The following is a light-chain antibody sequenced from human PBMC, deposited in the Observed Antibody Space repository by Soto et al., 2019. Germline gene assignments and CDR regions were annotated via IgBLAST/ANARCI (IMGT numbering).Light chain of an antibody. CDR3: QQYGSSRWT. CDR2: GAS. Sequence: EIVMTHSPATLSVSPGERATLSCRASQSVSNNLAWYQQKPGQAPRLLIYGASTRATAIPARFSGSGSGTEFTLTISRLEPEDFAVYYCQQYGSSRWTFGQGTKVDIK. J-gene: IGKJ1*01. CDR1: QSVSNN. V-gene: IGKV3-15*01.